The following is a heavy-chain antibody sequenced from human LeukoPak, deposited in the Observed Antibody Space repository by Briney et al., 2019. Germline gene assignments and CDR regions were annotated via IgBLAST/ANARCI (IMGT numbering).Heavy chain of an antibody. D-gene: IGHD3-16*01. CDR3: AKEVRGDAFDI. CDR1: EFTFRSYV. V-gene: IGHV3-30*18. J-gene: IGHJ3*02. Sequence: PGGSLRLSCVASEFTFRSYVMHCVRPAPGRGLEGVAVISYDGSNKDYADSVKGRFTISRDNTKNTLFLQMTSLKAEDTAVYYCAKEVRGDAFDIWGQGTMVTVSS. CDR2: ISYDGSNK.